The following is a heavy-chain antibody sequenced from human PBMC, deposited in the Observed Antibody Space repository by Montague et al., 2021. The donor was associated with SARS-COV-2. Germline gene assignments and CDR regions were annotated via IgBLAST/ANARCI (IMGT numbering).Heavy chain of an antibody. Sequence: SLRLSCAASGFTFSSYSVNWVRQAPGKGLEWISYISSSTNIIYYADSVKGRFTISRDNARHSLYLQMNSLRVDDTAVYYCAKDLVLRAARPDALDVWGQGTVVTVSS. CDR3: AKDLVLRAARPDALDV. V-gene: IGHV3-48*04. CDR2: ISSSTNII. CDR1: GFTFSSYS. D-gene: IGHD6-6*01. J-gene: IGHJ3*01.